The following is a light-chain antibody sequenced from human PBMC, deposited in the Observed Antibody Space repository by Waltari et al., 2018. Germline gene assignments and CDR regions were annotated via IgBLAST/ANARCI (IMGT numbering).Light chain of an antibody. J-gene: IGLJ1*01. Sequence: QSELTQPPSVSEAPRQRVTISCSGSSPTIRNNAVNSYQQLPGKAPKLLIYYDDLLPSGVSDRFSGSKSGTSASLAISGLQSEDEADYYCAAWDDSLNGYVFGTGTKVTVL. CDR2: YDD. V-gene: IGLV1-36*01. CDR1: SPTIRNNA. CDR3: AAWDDSLNGYV.